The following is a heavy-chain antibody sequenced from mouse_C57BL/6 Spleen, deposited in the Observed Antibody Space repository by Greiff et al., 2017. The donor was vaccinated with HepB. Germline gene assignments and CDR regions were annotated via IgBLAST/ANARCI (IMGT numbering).Heavy chain of an antibody. CDR3: ARDRDGNPYYYAMDY. CDR2: ISDGGSYT. J-gene: IGHJ4*01. V-gene: IGHV5-4*01. Sequence: EVQGVESGGGLVKPGGSLKLSCAASGFTFSSYAMSWVRQTPEKRLEWVATISDGGSYTYYPDNVKGRFTISRDNAKNNLYLQMSHLKSEDTAMYYCARDRDGNPYYYAMDYWGQGTSVTVSS. D-gene: IGHD2-1*01. CDR1: GFTFSSYA.